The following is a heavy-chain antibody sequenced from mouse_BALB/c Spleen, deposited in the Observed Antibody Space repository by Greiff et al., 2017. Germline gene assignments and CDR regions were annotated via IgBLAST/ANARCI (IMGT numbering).Heavy chain of an antibody. J-gene: IGHJ4*01. CDR1: GFSLTSYG. Sequence: QVQLKESGPSLVQPSQSLSITCTVSGFSLTSYGVHWVRQSPGKGLEWLGVIWGDGSTDYNSALKSRLSISKDNSKSQVFLKMNSLQTDDTARYYCARGWGLRGGAMDYWGQGTSVTVSS. V-gene: IGHV2-4-1*01. CDR3: ARGWGLRGGAMDY. CDR2: IWGDGST. D-gene: IGHD2-13*01.